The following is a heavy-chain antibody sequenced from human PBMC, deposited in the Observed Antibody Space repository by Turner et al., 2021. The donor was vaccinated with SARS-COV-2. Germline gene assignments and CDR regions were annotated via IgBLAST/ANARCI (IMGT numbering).Heavy chain of an antibody. CDR3: ASQGALGPSYYYYYYGMDV. J-gene: IGHJ6*02. CDR2: IYYSGST. CDR1: GCSISSSSYY. Sequence: QLQLQESGAGLVKPSETLSLTCTASGCSISSSSYYWGWLRQPPGQGLGWIGSIYYSGSTYYNPSLKSRVTISVDTSKNQFSLKLSSVTAADTAVYYCASQGALGPSYYYYYYGMDVWGQGTTVTVSS. D-gene: IGHD6-13*01. V-gene: IGHV4-39*01.